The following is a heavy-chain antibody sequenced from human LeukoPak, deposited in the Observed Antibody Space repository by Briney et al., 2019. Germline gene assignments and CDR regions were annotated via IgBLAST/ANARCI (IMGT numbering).Heavy chain of an antibody. CDR2: INPSGGST. Sequence: ASVKDSCKASGYTFTSYYMHWVRQAPGQGLEWMGIINPSGGSTSYAQKFQGRVTMTRDTSTSTVYMELSSLRSEDTAVYYCASQPDLYYYYMDVWGKGTTVTVSS. J-gene: IGHJ6*03. CDR1: GYTFTSYY. V-gene: IGHV1-46*03. CDR3: ASQPDLYYYYMDV.